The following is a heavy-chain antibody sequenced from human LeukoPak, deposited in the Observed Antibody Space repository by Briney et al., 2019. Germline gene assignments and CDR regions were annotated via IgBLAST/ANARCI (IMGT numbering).Heavy chain of an antibody. D-gene: IGHD2-2*01. Sequence: ASVKVSCKASGYTFTGYYMHWVRQAPGQGLEWMGWINPNSGGTNYAQKFQGRVTMTRDTSISTAYMELSRLRSDDTAVYYCAREAAMILNWFDPWGQGTLVTVSS. J-gene: IGHJ5*02. CDR3: AREAAMILNWFDP. CDR2: INPNSGGT. CDR1: GYTFTGYY. V-gene: IGHV1-2*02.